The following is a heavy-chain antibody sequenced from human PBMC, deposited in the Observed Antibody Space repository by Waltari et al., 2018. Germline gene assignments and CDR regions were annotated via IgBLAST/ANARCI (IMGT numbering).Heavy chain of an antibody. CDR1: GCTVTDYW. CDR2: IHKDGSEK. D-gene: IGHD7-27*01. J-gene: IGHJ4*02. Sequence: EVHLVESGGGLVQTGVSIRLSCASSGCTVTDYWMSWVRQAPGKGPEWVADIHKDGSEKNYVDYVKGRFTISRDNAKDSVYLQMNSLRADDTAMYYCVRDHWGPDYWGQGTLVTVSS. CDR3: VRDHWGPDY. V-gene: IGHV3-7*01.